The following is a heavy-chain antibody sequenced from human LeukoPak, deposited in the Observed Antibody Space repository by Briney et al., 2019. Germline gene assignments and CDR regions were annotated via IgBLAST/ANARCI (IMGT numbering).Heavy chain of an antibody. J-gene: IGHJ4*02. Sequence: ASVTVSCTASGYTFTGYYMHWVRQAPGQGLEWMGWINPNSGGTNYAQKFQGRVTMTRDTSISTAYMELSRLRSDDTAVYYCARDGITIFGVVIISFDYWGQGTLVTVSS. CDR1: GYTFTGYY. CDR3: ARDGITIFGVVIISFDY. CDR2: INPNSGGT. V-gene: IGHV1-2*02. D-gene: IGHD3-3*01.